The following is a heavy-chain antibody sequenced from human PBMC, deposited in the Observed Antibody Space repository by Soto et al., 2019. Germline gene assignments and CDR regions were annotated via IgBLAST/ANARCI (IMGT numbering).Heavy chain of an antibody. CDR2: IYYSGST. J-gene: IGHJ5*02. D-gene: IGHD2-15*01. Sequence: SETLSLTCTVSGGSISSYYWSWIRQPPGKGLEWIGYIYYSGSTNYNPSLKSRVTISVDTSKNQFSLKLSSVTAADTAVYYCARRIDHLSNWFDPWGQGTLVTVSS. V-gene: IGHV4-59*01. CDR1: GGSISSYY. CDR3: ARRIDHLSNWFDP.